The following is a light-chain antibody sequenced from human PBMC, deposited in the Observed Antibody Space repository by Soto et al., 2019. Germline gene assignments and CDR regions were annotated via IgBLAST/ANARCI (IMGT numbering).Light chain of an antibody. Sequence: NFMLTQPHSVSESPGKTVTISCTRSSGSIASNYVQWYQQRPGSAPTTVIFDDDQRRSGVPDRFSGSIDSSSNSASLTISGLKTEDEADYYCQSYDISRVVFGGGTKLTVL. J-gene: IGLJ2*01. CDR3: QSYDISRVV. CDR2: DDD. CDR1: SGSIASNY. V-gene: IGLV6-57*04.